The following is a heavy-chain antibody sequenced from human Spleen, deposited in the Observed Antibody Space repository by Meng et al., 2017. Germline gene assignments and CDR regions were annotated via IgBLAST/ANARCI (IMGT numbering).Heavy chain of an antibody. V-gene: IGHV3-23*01. Sequence: GESLKISCAASGFTVSSNEMSWVRQAPGKGLEWVSAISGSGGSTYYADSVKGRFTISRDNSKNTLYLQMNSLRAEDTAVYYCANKAPVGALDYWGQGTLVTVSS. CDR1: GFTVSSNE. CDR3: ANKAPVGALDY. J-gene: IGHJ4*02. CDR2: ISGSGGST. D-gene: IGHD1-26*01.